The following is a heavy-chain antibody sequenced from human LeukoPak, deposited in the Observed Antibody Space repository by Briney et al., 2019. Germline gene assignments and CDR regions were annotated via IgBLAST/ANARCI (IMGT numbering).Heavy chain of an antibody. J-gene: IGHJ4*02. CDR1: VYTLSRYW. Sequence: GGALRLSCAVSVYTLSRYWVSWVRQAPGKGLEWVANIKHDGTEKYYVDSVKDRFTLSRDNAKNSLYLQMNSLRAEDTAVYYCARETRWELFDYWGQGILVTVSS. D-gene: IGHD1-26*01. CDR2: IKHDGTEK. CDR3: ARETRWELFDY. V-gene: IGHV3-7*04.